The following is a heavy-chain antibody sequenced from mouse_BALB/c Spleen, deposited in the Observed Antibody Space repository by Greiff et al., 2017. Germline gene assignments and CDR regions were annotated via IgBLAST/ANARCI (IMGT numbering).Heavy chain of an antibody. V-gene: IGHV10-1*02. D-gene: IGHD2-2*01. CDR3: VRHGYDYYGMDY. J-gene: IGHJ4*01. Sequence: EVQVVESGGGLVQPKGSLKLSCAASGFTFNTYAMNWVRQAPGKGLEWVARIRSKSNNYATYYADSVKDRFTISRDDSQSMLYLQMNNLKTEDTAMYYCVRHGYDYYGMDYWGQGTSVTVSS. CDR2: IRSKSNNYAT. CDR1: GFTFNTYA.